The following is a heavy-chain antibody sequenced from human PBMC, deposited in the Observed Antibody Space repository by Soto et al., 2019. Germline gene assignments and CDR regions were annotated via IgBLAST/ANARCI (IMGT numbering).Heavy chain of an antibody. Sequence: HPGGSRRLSCAASGFTFSSYAMHWVRQAPGKGLEWVAVISYDGSNKYYADSVKGRFTISRDNSKNTLYLQMNSLRAEDTAVYYCARDATTRDYYYYGMDVWGQGTTVTVSS. J-gene: IGHJ6*02. D-gene: IGHD4-17*01. CDR1: GFTFSSYA. CDR3: ARDATTRDYYYYGMDV. CDR2: ISYDGSNK. V-gene: IGHV3-30-3*01.